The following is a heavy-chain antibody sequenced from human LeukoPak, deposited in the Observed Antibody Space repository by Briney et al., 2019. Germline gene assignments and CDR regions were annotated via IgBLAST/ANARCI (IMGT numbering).Heavy chain of an antibody. J-gene: IGHJ4*02. CDR1: GGSFSGYY. Sequence: SETLSLTCAVYGGSFSGYYWSWARQPPEKGLEWIGEINHSGSTNYNPSLKSRVTISVDTSKNQFSLKLSSVTAADTAVYYCAREKRGTYVWGIHAGFDHWGQGTLVTVSS. D-gene: IGHD3-16*01. CDR3: AREKRGTYVWGIHAGFDH. CDR2: INHSGST. V-gene: IGHV4-34*01.